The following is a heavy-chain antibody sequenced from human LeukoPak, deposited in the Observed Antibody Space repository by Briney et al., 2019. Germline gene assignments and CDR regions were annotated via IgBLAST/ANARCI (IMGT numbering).Heavy chain of an antibody. J-gene: IGHJ2*01. CDR3: ARTGLIGSFDL. Sequence: SETLSLTCTVSGGSISSGENYWSWIRQPPGKGLEWIGCIYHSGITYYNPSLKGRLTISIDTSKNQFSLKRRSVTVADTAVYYCARTGLIGSFDLWGRGTLVTVSS. CDR1: GGSISSGENY. D-gene: IGHD2-8*01. CDR2: IYHSGIT. V-gene: IGHV4-30-4*01.